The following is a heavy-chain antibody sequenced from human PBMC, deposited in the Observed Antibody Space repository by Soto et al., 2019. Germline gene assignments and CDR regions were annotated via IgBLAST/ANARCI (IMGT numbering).Heavy chain of an antibody. CDR1: GGSFSGYY. J-gene: IGHJ5*02. CDR3: ARVATIYWFDP. Sequence: SETLSLTCAVYGGSFSGYYWSWIRQPPGKGLEWIGEINHSGSTNYNPSLKSRVTISVDTSKNQFSLKLSSVTAADTAVYYCARVATIYWFDPWGQGTLVIVSS. CDR2: INHSGST. V-gene: IGHV4-34*01. D-gene: IGHD5-12*01.